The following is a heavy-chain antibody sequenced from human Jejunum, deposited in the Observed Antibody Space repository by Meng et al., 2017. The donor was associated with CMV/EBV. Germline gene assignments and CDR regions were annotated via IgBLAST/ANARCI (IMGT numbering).Heavy chain of an antibody. D-gene: IGHD4-11*01. Sequence: SCAASGFTFSNSWMHWVRQVAGKGLVWVSRLTRDGRTDYADSVKGRFTISRDDATSTLYLQMNSLRAEDTGVYYCARDGDYKFDYWGQGTLVTVSS. CDR1: GFTFSNSW. J-gene: IGHJ4*02. V-gene: IGHV3-74*01. CDR3: ARDGDYKFDY. CDR2: LTRDGRT.